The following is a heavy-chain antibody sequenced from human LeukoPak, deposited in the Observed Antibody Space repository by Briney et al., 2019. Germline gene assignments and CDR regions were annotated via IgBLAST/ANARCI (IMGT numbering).Heavy chain of an antibody. CDR1: GFTFSSYG. D-gene: IGHD4-11*01. CDR2: ISYDGSNK. CDR3: AKARAKDRATVSDFRKSYYYYGMDV. J-gene: IGHJ6*02. Sequence: PGRSLRLSCAASGFTFSSYGMHWVRQAPGKGLEWVAVISYDGSNKYYADSVKGRFTIPRDNSKNTLYLQMNSLRAEDTAVYYCAKARAKDRATVSDFRKSYYYYGMDVWGQGTTVTVSS. V-gene: IGHV3-30*18.